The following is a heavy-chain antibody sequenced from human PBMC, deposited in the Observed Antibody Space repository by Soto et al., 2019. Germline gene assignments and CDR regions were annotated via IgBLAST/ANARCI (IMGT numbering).Heavy chain of an antibody. D-gene: IGHD6-13*01. V-gene: IGHV3-53*02. CDR3: ATYSRLDY. CDR2: IYSGGST. J-gene: IGHJ4*02. Sequence: EVQVVETGGGLIQPGGSLRLSCAASGFTVSNNYMSWVRQAPGKGLEWVSLIYSGGSTYYADSVKGRFTISRDNSKNTLDLQMNSLRAEDTAVYYCATYSRLDYWGQGTLVTVSS. CDR1: GFTVSNNY.